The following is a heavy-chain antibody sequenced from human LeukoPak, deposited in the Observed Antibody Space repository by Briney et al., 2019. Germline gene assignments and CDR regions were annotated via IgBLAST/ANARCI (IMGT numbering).Heavy chain of an antibody. CDR2: ISSSSSSI. J-gene: IGHJ4*02. D-gene: IGHD4-17*01. CDR1: RFTFSSYS. Sequence: PGGSLRLSCAASRFTFSSYSMIWVRQAPGKGLEWVSSISSSSSSIYYADSVKGRFTISRDNAKNSLYLQMNSLRAEDTAVYYCATMTTVTTDYWGQGTLVTVSS. CDR3: ATMTTVTTDY. V-gene: IGHV3-21*01.